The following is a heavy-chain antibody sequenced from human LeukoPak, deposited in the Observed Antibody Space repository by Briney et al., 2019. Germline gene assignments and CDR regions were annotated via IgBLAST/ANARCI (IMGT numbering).Heavy chain of an antibody. V-gene: IGHV4-4*07. Sequence: PSETLSLTCKVSGGSFRSYYWSWIRQPAGKGLEWIGRIYASGSTNYNPSLKSRVTMSADTSKNQFSLKLTSVTAADTAVYYCARARAYIYDSSSYYSDAFDIWGQGTMVTVSS. J-gene: IGHJ3*02. D-gene: IGHD3-22*01. CDR3: ARARAYIYDSSSYYSDAFDI. CDR1: GGSFRSYY. CDR2: IYASGST.